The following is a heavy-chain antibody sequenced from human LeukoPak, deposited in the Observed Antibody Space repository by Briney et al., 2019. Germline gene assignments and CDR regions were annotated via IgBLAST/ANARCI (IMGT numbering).Heavy chain of an antibody. CDR3: AKSPYYYDSSGYYWYFDL. V-gene: IGHV3-23*01. Sequence: GGSLRLSCAASGFTFSSYAMSWVRQAPGKGLEWVSAISGSGGSTYYADSVKGWFTISRDNSKNTLYLQMNSLRAEDTAVYYCAKSPYYYDSSGYYWYFDLWGRGTLVTVSS. CDR1: GFTFSSYA. J-gene: IGHJ2*01. CDR2: ISGSGGST. D-gene: IGHD3-22*01.